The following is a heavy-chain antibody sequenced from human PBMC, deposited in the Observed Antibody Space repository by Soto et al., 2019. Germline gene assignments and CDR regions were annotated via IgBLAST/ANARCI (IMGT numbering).Heavy chain of an antibody. CDR1: GFTFSSYS. CDR3: ARGQLYSTPDY. Sequence: GGSLRLSCAASGFTFSSYSMNWVRQAPGKGLEWVSYISSGISTIYYADSVKGRFTISRDNAKNSLYLQMNSLRVEDTAVYYCARGQLYSTPDYWGQGTLVTVSS. CDR2: ISSGISTI. D-gene: IGHD2-2*01. J-gene: IGHJ4*02. V-gene: IGHV3-48*01.